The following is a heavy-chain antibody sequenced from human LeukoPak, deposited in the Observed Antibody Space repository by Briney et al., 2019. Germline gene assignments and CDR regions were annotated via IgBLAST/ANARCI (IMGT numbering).Heavy chain of an antibody. V-gene: IGHV4-39*01. D-gene: IGHD6-13*01. CDR1: GGSISSSSYY. J-gene: IGHJ6*03. CDR2: IYYSGST. CDR3: ARRYPGIAAAGRAYYYYYYMDV. Sequence: SETLSLTCTVSGGSISSSSYYWGWIRQPPGKGLEWIGSIYYSGSTYYNPSLKSRVTISVDTSKNQFSLKLSSVTAADTAVYYCARRYPGIAAAGRAYYYYYYMDVWGKGTTVTVSS.